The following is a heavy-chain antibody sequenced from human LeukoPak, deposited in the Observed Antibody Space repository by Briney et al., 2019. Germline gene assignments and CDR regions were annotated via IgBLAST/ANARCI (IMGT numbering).Heavy chain of an antibody. D-gene: IGHD1-14*01. J-gene: IGHJ6*02. V-gene: IGHV4-59*01. Sequence: SRTLSLTCTVSGGSISSYYWSWIRQPPGKGLEWIGYIYYSGSTNYNPSLKSRVTISVDTSKNQFSLKLSSVTAADTAVYYCARDSGPPRYYYYGMDVWGQGTTVTVSS. CDR2: IYYSGST. CDR1: GGSISSYY. CDR3: ARDSGPPRYYYYGMDV.